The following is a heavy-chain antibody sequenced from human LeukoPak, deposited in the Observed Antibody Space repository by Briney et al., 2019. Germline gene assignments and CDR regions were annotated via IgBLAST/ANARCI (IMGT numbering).Heavy chain of an antibody. CDR2: IHTSGNT. CDR1: GVSISGDY. CDR3: ARQAYYSASGSWTGLDY. D-gene: IGHD3-10*01. Sequence: SETLSLTCTVSGVSISGDYWSWIRQPPGKGLEWIWYIHTSGNTYYTPSLKSRVTTSVDTSKNQFALKLSSVTAADTAVYYCARQAYYSASGSWTGLDYWGQGTLVIVSS. J-gene: IGHJ4*02. V-gene: IGHV4-4*08.